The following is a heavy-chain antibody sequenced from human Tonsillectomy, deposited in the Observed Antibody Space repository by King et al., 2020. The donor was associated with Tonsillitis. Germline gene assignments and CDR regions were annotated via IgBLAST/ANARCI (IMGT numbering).Heavy chain of an antibody. V-gene: IGHV3-43*01. CDR3: AKGGGILEWLYYFDY. D-gene: IGHD3-3*01. Sequence: VQLVESGGVVVQPGGSLRLSCAASGFTFDYYTMHWVRQAPGKVLEWVSLISWEGGSTSYADSVKGRFTISRDNSKNSLHLQMNSLRTEDTALYYCAKGGGILEWLYYFDYWGQGALVTVSS. CDR1: GFTFDYYT. J-gene: IGHJ4*02. CDR2: ISWEGGST.